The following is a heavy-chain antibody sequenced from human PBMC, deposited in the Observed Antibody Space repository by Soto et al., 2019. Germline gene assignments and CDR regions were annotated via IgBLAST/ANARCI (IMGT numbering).Heavy chain of an antibody. Sequence: PGGSLRLSCAASGFTFSRYWMSWVRQAPGKGLEWVANIKLDGSDKYYVDSVKGRFTISRDNAKHSVFLQMNSLRAEDTAVYYCARAFAWFAEGMDVWGQGTAVTVSS. V-gene: IGHV3-7*01. J-gene: IGHJ6*02. CDR1: GFTFSRYW. CDR3: ARAFAWFAEGMDV. CDR2: IKLDGSDK. D-gene: IGHD3-10*01.